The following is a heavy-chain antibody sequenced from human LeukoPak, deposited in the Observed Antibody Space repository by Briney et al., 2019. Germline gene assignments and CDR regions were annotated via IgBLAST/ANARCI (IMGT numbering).Heavy chain of an antibody. V-gene: IGHV3-74*01. Sequence: PGGSLRLSCAASGFTLSTFWMHWVRQAPGKGLVWVSRFKTDGTSTSYADSVKGRFTISRDNAKNTLYLQMNSLRAEDTAVYYCAREDWNYQQGVRYNFFDPWGQGTLVTVSS. J-gene: IGHJ5*02. CDR3: AREDWNYQQGVRYNFFDP. CDR2: FKTDGTST. D-gene: IGHD1-7*01. CDR1: GFTLSTFW.